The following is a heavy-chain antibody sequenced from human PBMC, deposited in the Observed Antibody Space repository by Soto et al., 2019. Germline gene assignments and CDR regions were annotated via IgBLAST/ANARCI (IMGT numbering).Heavy chain of an antibody. V-gene: IGHV4-30-2*01. CDR3: ARLGGDSSSFPYYGMDV. CDR2: IYHSGST. CDR1: GGSISSGGYS. Sequence: TLSLTCAVSGGSISSGGYSWSWIRQPPGKGLEWIGYIYHSGSTYYNPSLKSRVTISVDRSKNQFSLKLSSVTAADTAVYYCARLGGDSSSFPYYGMDVWGQGTTVTVSS. D-gene: IGHD6-6*01. J-gene: IGHJ6*02.